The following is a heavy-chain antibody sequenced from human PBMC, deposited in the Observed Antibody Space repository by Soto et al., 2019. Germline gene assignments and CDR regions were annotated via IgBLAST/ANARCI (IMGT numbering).Heavy chain of an antibody. V-gene: IGHV1-8*01. Sequence: QVQLVQSGAEVRKPGASVKVSCKASGYTFTTYDINWVRQAAGQGLEWMGWLNPHNGNAGYAQKVQGRVTMTRNTSTYTAYMEVSSLRSDDTAVYYCARGGERSGPNYFDFWGQGTLVTVSS. CDR3: ARGGERSGPNYFDF. CDR1: GYTFTTYD. J-gene: IGHJ4*02. CDR2: LNPHNGNA.